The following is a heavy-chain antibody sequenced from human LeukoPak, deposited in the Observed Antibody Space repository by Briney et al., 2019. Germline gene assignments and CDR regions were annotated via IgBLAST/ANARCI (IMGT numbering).Heavy chain of an antibody. CDR1: GFTFSTYA. J-gene: IGHJ4*02. Sequence: PGGSLRLSCAASGFTFSTYAMSWVRQAPGKGLEWVSAISGSGGSTYYADSAKGRFTISRDNSKNTLYLQMNSLRAEDTAVYYCAKADSHPGGFDYWGEGTLVTVSS. CDR2: ISGSGGST. D-gene: IGHD1-14*01. V-gene: IGHV3-23*01. CDR3: AKADSHPGGFDY.